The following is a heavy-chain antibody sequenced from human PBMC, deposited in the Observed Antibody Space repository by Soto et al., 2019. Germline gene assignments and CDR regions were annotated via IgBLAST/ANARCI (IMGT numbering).Heavy chain of an antibody. J-gene: IGHJ6*02. CDR3: ARVVTTMSYYYYYGMDV. D-gene: IGHD3-10*02. V-gene: IGHV4-59*01. CDR2: IYYTGSA. Sequence: QVQLQESGPGLVKPSETLSLTCSVSGGSIRSYYWSWIRQSPGKGLEWLGDIYYTGSANYNPSLRSRVTISVDTSKNQLSLKLSSVTAADTAVYYCARVVTTMSYYYYYGMDVWGQGTTVTVSS. CDR1: GGSIRSYY.